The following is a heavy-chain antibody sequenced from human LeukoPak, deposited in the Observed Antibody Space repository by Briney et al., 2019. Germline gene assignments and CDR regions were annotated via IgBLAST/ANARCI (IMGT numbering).Heavy chain of an antibody. CDR2: IKTKTDGGTT. Sequence: GGSLRLSCAASGFTFSNACMSWVRQAPGKGLEWVGHIKTKTDGGTTDYAAPVKVRFTISRDDSKNTLYLQMNSLKTEDTALYYCTTGTWIQLWLADYWGQGTLVTVSS. J-gene: IGHJ4*02. V-gene: IGHV3-15*01. CDR3: TTGTWIQLWLADY. CDR1: GFTFSNAC. D-gene: IGHD5-18*01.